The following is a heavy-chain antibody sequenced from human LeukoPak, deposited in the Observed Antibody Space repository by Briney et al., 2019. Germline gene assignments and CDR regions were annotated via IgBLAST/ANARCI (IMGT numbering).Heavy chain of an antibody. Sequence: PSETLSLTCTVSGGSISNYYWSWIRQPPGKGLEWIGRIYTSGSTNYNPSLKSRVTISVDKSKNQFSLKVSSVTAADTAVYYCARVGPGFVSYYYYMDVWGKGTTVTVSS. CDR2: IYTSGST. CDR1: GGSISNYY. D-gene: IGHD3-16*01. CDR3: ARVGPGFVSYYYYMDV. J-gene: IGHJ6*03. V-gene: IGHV4-4*07.